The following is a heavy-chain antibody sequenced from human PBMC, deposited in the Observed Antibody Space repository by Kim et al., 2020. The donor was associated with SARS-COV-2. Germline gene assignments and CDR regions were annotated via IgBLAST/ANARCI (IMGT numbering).Heavy chain of an antibody. Sequence: GGSLRLSCAASGFSFSTYWMHWVRQAPGKGLVWVSRIKTDGSETDYAASVKGRFTISRDNAKNTLYLQMNSLTAADTAVYYCARLYGSPDYYHGMDVWGRGTTVTVSS. V-gene: IGHV3-74*01. CDR3: ARLYGSPDYYHGMDV. J-gene: IGHJ6*02. CDR1: GFSFSTYW. D-gene: IGHD3-16*01. CDR2: IKTDGSET.